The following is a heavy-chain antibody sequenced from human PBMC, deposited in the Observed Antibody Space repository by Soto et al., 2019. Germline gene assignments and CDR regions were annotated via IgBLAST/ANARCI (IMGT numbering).Heavy chain of an antibody. CDR2: ISGSGGST. CDR1: GFTFSSYA. Sequence: EVQLLESGGGLVQPGGSLRLSCAASGFTFSSYAMSWVRQAPGKGLEWVSAISGSGGSTYYADSVKGRFTISRDNSKNTLYAQMNSLRAEDTAGYYCATGARGGDALGVFDCWGQGPLVTVSS. V-gene: IGHV3-23*01. J-gene: IGHJ4*02. CDR3: ATGARGGDALGVFDC. D-gene: IGHD3-16*01.